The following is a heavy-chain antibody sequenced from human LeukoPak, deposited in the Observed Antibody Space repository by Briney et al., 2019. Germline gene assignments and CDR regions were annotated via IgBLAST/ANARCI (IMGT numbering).Heavy chain of an antibody. CDR3: RRDQNQRGPTTLDH. D-gene: IGHD1-14*01. CDR2: ISSDGTDT. V-gene: IGHV3-74*01. CDR1: GFSFSSSW. Sequence: PGGSLRLSCVASGFSFSSSWMHWVRQDPVKGLMWVARISSDGTDTKYADSVKGRFTISRDNAENTLYLQMNSLRAEDTAIYYCRRDQNQRGPTTLDHWGQGTQVTVSS. J-gene: IGHJ4*02.